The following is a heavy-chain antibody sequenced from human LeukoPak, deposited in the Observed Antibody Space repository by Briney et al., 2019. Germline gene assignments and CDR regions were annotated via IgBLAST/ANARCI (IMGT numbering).Heavy chain of an antibody. Sequence: SETLSLTCTVSSASITSSPYFWGWIRQSPGKGLEWIGSISYSGTTYYNPSLKSRVTISVDTSKNQFSLKLGSVTAADAAVYYCARGGIQLWFPRWFDPWGQGTLVTVSS. J-gene: IGHJ5*02. V-gene: IGHV4-39*07. D-gene: IGHD5-18*01. CDR1: SASITSSPYF. CDR3: ARGGIQLWFPRWFDP. CDR2: ISYSGTT.